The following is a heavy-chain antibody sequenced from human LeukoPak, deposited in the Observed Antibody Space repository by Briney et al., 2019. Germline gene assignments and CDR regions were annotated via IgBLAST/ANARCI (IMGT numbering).Heavy chain of an antibody. Sequence: ASVRVSRKVSGFTLTELSIHRVRQAPGEGLEWMGGFDPEDGETIYEQSFQDRVTMTEDTSTDTAYMELSSLRSEDTAIYHCATAVTYYDFDYWGQGTLVTVSS. V-gene: IGHV1-24*01. CDR2: FDPEDGET. D-gene: IGHD3-3*01. CDR3: ATAVTYYDFDY. CDR1: GFTLTELS. J-gene: IGHJ4*02.